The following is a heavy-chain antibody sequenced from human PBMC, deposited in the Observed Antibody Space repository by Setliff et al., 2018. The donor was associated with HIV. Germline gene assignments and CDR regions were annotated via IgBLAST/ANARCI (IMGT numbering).Heavy chain of an antibody. D-gene: IGHD3-10*01. CDR1: GDSIISGDYY. V-gene: IGHV4-30-4*08. CDR3: ARVYGSGSYYLFDY. J-gene: IGHJ4*02. CDR2: IYYSVST. Sequence: PSETLSLTCTVSGDSIISGDYYWSWIRQSPGKGLEWIGYIYYSVSTYFNPSLKSRVTMSADTSKNQFSLKLTSVTAADTAVYYCARVYGSGSYYLFDYWGQGILVTVSS.